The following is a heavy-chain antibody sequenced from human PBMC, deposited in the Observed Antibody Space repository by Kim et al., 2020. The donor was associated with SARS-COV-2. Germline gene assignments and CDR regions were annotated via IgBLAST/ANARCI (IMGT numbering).Heavy chain of an antibody. Sequence: SETLSLTCTVSGGSISSGDYYWSWIRQPPGKGLEWIGYIYYSGSTYYNPSLKSRVTISVDTSKNQFSLKLSSGTAADTAVYYCARGTTGQFDYWGQGTLVTLSS. V-gene: IGHV4-30-4*01. D-gene: IGHD4-17*01. CDR3: ARGTTGQFDY. CDR2: IYYSGST. J-gene: IGHJ4*02. CDR1: GGSISSGDYY.